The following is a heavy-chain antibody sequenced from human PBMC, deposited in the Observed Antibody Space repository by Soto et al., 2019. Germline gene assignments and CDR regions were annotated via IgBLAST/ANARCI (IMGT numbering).Heavy chain of an antibody. D-gene: IGHD6-13*01. CDR1: GYTFTGHY. Sequence: ASVKVSCKASGYTFTGHYMHWVRQAPGQGLEWMGWINPNSGGTNYAQKFQGWVTMTRDTSISTAYMELSRLRSDDTAVYYCARGYSSSWYYYYYGMDVWGQGTTVTVSS. V-gene: IGHV1-2*04. CDR2: INPNSGGT. J-gene: IGHJ6*02. CDR3: ARGYSSSWYYYYYGMDV.